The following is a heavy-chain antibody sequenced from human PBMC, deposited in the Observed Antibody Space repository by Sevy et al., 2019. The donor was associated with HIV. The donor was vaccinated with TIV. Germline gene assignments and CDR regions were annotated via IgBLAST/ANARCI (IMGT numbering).Heavy chain of an antibody. CDR3: AREGLLEWLFSFDY. V-gene: IGHV3-33*01. CDR1: GFTFSSYG. CDR2: IWYDGTNK. J-gene: IGHJ4*02. D-gene: IGHD3-3*01. Sequence: GGSLRLSYAASGFTFSSYGMHWVRQAPGKGLEWVAVIWYDGTNKYYADSVKGRFTISRDNSNNTLYLQMNSLRAEDTAVYYCAREGLLEWLFSFDYWGQGTLVTVSS.